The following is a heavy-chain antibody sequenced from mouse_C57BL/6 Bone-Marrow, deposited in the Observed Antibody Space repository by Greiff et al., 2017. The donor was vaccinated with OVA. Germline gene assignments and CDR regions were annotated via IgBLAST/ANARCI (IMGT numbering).Heavy chain of an antibody. J-gene: IGHJ2*01. CDR1: GYTFTDYY. Sequence: EVQLLQSGPELVKPGASVKISCKASGYTFTDYYMTWVKQSHGKSLEWIGDINPNNGGTSYNQKFKGKATLTVDKSSSTAYLGLRSLTSEDSAVYYCASFTTVVADYWGQGTTLTVSS. V-gene: IGHV1-26*01. CDR3: ASFTTVVADY. D-gene: IGHD1-1*01. CDR2: INPNNGGT.